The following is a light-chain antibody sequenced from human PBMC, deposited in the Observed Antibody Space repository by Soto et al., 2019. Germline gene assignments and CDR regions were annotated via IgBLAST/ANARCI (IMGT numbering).Light chain of an antibody. CDR3: QQYYGSPPWT. CDR1: QSVLYSSNNKNY. V-gene: IGKV4-1*01. Sequence: DIVMTQSPDSLAVSLGERATINCKSSQSVLYSSNNKNYLAWYQQKPGQPPKLLISWASTRESGVPDRFSGGGSGTDFTLTISSLQAEDVAVYYCQQYYGSPPWTFGQGTKVEVK. CDR2: WAS. J-gene: IGKJ1*01.